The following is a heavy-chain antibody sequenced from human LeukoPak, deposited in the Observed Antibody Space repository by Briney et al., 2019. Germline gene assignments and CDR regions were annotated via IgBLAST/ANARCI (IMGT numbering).Heavy chain of an antibody. D-gene: IGHD5-18*01. V-gene: IGHV1-2*02. CDR3: ARFLPDTADDY. J-gene: IGHJ4*02. CDR2: INPNSGGT. Sequence: GASVKVSCKASGYTFTGYYIHWVRQASGQGLEWMGWINPNSGGTNYAQKFQDTVTMTRDTSISTAYMELSRLRSDDTAVYYCARFLPDTADDYWGQGTLVTVSS. CDR1: GYTFTGYY.